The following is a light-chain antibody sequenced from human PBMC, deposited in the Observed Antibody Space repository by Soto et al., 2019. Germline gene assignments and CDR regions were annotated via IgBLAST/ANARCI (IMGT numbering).Light chain of an antibody. CDR3: SSYAGSLYV. Sequence: ALTQPPSASGSPGQSVTISCTGTSSDVGDYNYVSWYQQHPGKAPKLMIYEVSKRPSGVPDRFSGSKSGNTASLTVSGLQAEDEADYYCSSYAGSLYVFGTGTKVTVL. CDR1: SSDVGDYNY. V-gene: IGLV2-8*01. CDR2: EVS. J-gene: IGLJ1*01.